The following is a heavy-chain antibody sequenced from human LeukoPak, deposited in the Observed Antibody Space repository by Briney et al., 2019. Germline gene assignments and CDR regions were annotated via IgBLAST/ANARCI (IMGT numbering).Heavy chain of an antibody. Sequence: PGGSLRLSCAASGFTFSSYSMNWVRQAPGKGLEWVSYISSSSTIYYADSVKGRFTISRDNAKNSLYLQMNSLRDEDTAVYYCARDNSIAAAEVWFDPWGQGTLVTVSS. CDR2: ISSSSTI. V-gene: IGHV3-48*02. J-gene: IGHJ5*02. D-gene: IGHD6-13*01. CDR3: ARDNSIAAAEVWFDP. CDR1: GFTFSSYS.